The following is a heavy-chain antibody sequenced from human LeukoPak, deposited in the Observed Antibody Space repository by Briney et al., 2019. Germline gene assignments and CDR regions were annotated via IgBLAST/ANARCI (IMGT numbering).Heavy chain of an antibody. J-gene: IGHJ5*02. Sequence: SVKVSCKASGGTFSSYAISWVRQAPGQGLEWMGGIIPIFGTANYAQKFQGRVTITTDTSTSTAYMELRSLRSDDAAAYYCARGGGVTAFDPWGQGTLVTVSS. CDR3: ARGGGVTAFDP. D-gene: IGHD3-16*01. CDR2: IIPIFGTA. V-gene: IGHV1-69*05. CDR1: GGTFSSYA.